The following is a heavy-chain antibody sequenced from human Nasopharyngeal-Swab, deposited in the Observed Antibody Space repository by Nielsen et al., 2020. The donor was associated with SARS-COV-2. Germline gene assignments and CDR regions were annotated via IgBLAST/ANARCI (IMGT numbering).Heavy chain of an antibody. V-gene: IGHV3-30-3*01. D-gene: IGHD3-16*01. CDR3: ARGRGGGYYYGMDV. Sequence: GGSLRLSCAASGINFGGYWMHWVRQAPGKGLEWVAVISYDGSNKYYADSVKGRFTISRDNSKNTLYLQMNSLRAEDTAVYYCARGRGGGYYYGMDVWGQGTTVTVSS. J-gene: IGHJ6*02. CDR2: ISYDGSNK. CDR1: GINFGGYW.